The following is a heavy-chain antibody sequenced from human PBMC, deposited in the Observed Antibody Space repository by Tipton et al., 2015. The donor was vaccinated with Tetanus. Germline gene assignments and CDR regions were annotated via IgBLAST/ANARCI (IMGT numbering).Heavy chain of an antibody. CDR2: VYYSGTT. D-gene: IGHD4-17*01. Sequence: GLVKPSETLSLTCTVSGGSISSPSYYWGWIRQPPGKGLEWIGSVYYSGTTYYNPSLESRVTISLDTSKNRFSLKLTSVTAADAAVYYCARPSTTVTPRAFDVWGQGTTVTVSS. CDR3: ARPSTTVTPRAFDV. J-gene: IGHJ3*01. V-gene: IGHV4-39*01. CDR1: GGSISSPSYY.